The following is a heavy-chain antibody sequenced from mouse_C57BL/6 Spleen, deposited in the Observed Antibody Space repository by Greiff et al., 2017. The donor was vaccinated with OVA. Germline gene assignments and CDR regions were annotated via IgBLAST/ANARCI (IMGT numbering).Heavy chain of an antibody. Sequence: VQLQQSGPELVKPGASVKISCKASGYAFSSSWMNWVKQRPGKGLEWIGRIYPGDGDTNYNGKFKGKATLTADKSSSTAYMQLSSLTSDDSAVYFCASDGYVFDYWGQGTTRTVSS. D-gene: IGHD2-3*01. V-gene: IGHV1-82*01. CDR1: GYAFSSSW. CDR3: ASDGYVFDY. J-gene: IGHJ2*01. CDR2: IYPGDGDT.